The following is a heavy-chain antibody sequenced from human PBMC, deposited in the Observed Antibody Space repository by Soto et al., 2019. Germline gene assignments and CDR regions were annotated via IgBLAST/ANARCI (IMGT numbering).Heavy chain of an antibody. J-gene: IGHJ6*03. CDR1: GFTFSSYA. CDR3: AKAGGTSCYDRCYMDV. Sequence: GGSLRLSCAASGFTFSSYAMSWVRQAPGKGLEWVSAISGSGGSTYYADSVKGRFTISRDNSKNTLYLQMNSLRAEDTAVYYCAKAGGTSCYDRCYMDVWGKGTTVTVSS. V-gene: IGHV3-23*01. CDR2: ISGSGGST. D-gene: IGHD2-2*01.